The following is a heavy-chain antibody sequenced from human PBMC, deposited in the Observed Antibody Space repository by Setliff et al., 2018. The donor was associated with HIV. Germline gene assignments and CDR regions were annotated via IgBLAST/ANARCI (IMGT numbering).Heavy chain of an antibody. Sequence: ASVKVPCKTSGYTFTNYGISWVRQAPGQGLEWTGWIRTYNGNTNYAQRLQGRVTMTTDTSTSTAYMDLRSLRSDDTAVYYCAKADYCSAGSCNSRRSIDYWGQGALVTVSS. CDR1: GYTFTNYG. D-gene: IGHD2-15*01. J-gene: IGHJ4*02. CDR3: AKADYCSAGSCNSRRSIDY. V-gene: IGHV1-18*01. CDR2: IRTYNGNT.